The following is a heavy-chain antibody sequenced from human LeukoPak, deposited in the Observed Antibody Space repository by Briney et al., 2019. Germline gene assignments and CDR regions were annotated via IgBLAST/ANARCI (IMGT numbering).Heavy chain of an antibody. CDR2: INSSGGGT. CDR3: ARDNSLATVTTGLDY. J-gene: IGHJ4*02. CDR1: GSTFSSYA. D-gene: IGHD4-17*01. Sequence: GGSLRLSCAASGSTFSSYAMNWVRQAPGKGLEWVSGINSSGGGTYYADSVKGRFTISRDNSKNTLYLQMNSLRAEDTAVYYCARDNSLATVTTGLDYWGQGTLVTVSS. V-gene: IGHV3-23*01.